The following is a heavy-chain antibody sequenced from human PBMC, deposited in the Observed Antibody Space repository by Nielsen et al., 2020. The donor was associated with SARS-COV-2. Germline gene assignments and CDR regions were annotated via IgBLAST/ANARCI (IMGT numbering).Heavy chain of an antibody. D-gene: IGHD6-19*01. CDR3: ARGGVNGWWDY. V-gene: IGHV1-3*01. Sequence: ASVKVSCKASGYTFTGYYMHWVRQAPGQGLESMGWINAGNGYTEYSQNFQGRVTITTDTSATTAYMEVRYLKSEDTAVFYCARGGVNGWWDYWGQGTLVTVSS. CDR2: INAGNGYT. CDR1: GYTFTGYY. J-gene: IGHJ4*02.